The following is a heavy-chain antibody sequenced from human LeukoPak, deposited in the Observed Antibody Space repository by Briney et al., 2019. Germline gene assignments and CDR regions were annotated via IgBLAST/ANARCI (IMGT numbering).Heavy chain of an antibody. D-gene: IGHD6-13*01. CDR1: GYTFTGYY. J-gene: IGHJ4*02. CDR3: ARDRVGSWQKYYFDY. CDR2: INPNSGGT. V-gene: IGHV1-2*02. Sequence: ASLKVSCKASGYTFTGYYIHWVRQAPGQGLEWMGWINPNSGGTNYAQKFQGRVTMTRDTSISTAYMELSRLRSDDTAVYYCARDRVGSWQKYYFDYWGQGTLVTVSS.